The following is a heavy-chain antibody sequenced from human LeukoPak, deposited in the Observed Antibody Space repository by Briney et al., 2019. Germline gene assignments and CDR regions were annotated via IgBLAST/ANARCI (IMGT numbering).Heavy chain of an antibody. CDR2: INHSGST. J-gene: IGHJ5*02. D-gene: IGHD3-10*01. CDR3: SRGTNTMALVWFDP. CDR1: GGSFSGYY. Sequence: SETLSLTCAVYGGSFSGYYWSWVRQPPGKGLEWIGEINHSGSTNYNPSLKSRVTISVDTSKNQFSLKLSSVTAADTAVYYCSRGTNTMALVWFDPWGQGTLVTLSS. V-gene: IGHV4-34*01.